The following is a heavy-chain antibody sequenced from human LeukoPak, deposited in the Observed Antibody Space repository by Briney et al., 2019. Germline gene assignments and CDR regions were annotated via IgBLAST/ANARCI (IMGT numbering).Heavy chain of an antibody. CDR3: AREEDSSLFDY. V-gene: IGHV4-34*01. CDR1: GGSFSGYY. D-gene: IGHD3-22*01. J-gene: IGHJ4*02. CDR2: INHSGST. Sequence: SETLSLTCAVYGGSFSGYYWSWIRQPPGKGLEWIGEINHSGSTNYNPSLKSRVTISVDTSKNQFSLKLSSVTAADTAVYYCAREEDSSLFDYWGQGTLVTVSS.